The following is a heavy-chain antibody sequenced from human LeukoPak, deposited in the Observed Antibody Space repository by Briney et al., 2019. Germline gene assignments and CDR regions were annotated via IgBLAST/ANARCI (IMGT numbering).Heavy chain of an antibody. CDR2: VRYDGNNP. Sequence: GGSLRLSCAASGFSFGSYGMHWVRQAPGKGLDWVAFVRYDGNNPYYSASVKGRFTISRDNSKNTVLLQMNNLRLEDAAVYYCARGSRYGDYPYYCDFWGQGTLVTVSS. D-gene: IGHD4-17*01. CDR1: GFSFGSYG. CDR3: ARGSRYGDYPYYCDF. V-gene: IGHV3-30*02. J-gene: IGHJ4*02.